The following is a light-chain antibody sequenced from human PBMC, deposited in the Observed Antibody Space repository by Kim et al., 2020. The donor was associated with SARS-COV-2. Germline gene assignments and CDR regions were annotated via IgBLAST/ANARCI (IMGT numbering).Light chain of an antibody. Sequence: LSPSPGDRATLSCRSIQSLSRDLAWYQHKPGQAPRLVIFDASTRATGIPSRFSGSGSDTEYSLTISSLQSEDFAVYYCQQYNSRHSFGQGTKLEI. CDR1: QSLSRD. J-gene: IGKJ2*01. V-gene: IGKV3D-15*01. CDR2: DAS. CDR3: QQYNSRHS.